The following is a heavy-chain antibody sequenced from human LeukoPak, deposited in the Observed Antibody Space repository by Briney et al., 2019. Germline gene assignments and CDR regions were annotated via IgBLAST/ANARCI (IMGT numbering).Heavy chain of an antibody. Sequence: GGSLRLSCAASGFTFSSHGMHWVRQAPGKGLEWVAVIWYDGSNKYYADSVKGRFTISRDNSKNTLYLQMNSLRAEDTAVYYCARAIAVAGLNYWGQGTLVTVSS. V-gene: IGHV3-33*01. CDR2: IWYDGSNK. CDR3: ARAIAVAGLNY. CDR1: GFTFSSHG. J-gene: IGHJ4*02. D-gene: IGHD6-19*01.